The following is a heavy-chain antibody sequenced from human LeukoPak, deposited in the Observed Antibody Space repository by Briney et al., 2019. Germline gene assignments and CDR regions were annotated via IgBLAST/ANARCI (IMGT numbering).Heavy chain of an antibody. V-gene: IGHV4-30-4*01. CDR3: ARDSIYCSGGSCYRPIDY. J-gene: IGHJ4*02. CDR1: GGSISSGGYY. Sequence: SETLSLTCTVSGGSISSGGYYWSWIRQPPGKGLEWIGYIYYSGSTYYNPSLKSRVTISVDTSKNQFSLKLSSVTAADTAVYYCARDSIYCSGGSCYRPIDYWGQGTLVTVSS. CDR2: IYYSGST. D-gene: IGHD2-15*01.